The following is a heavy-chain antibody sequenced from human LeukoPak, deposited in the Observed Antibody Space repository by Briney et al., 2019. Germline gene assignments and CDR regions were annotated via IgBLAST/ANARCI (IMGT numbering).Heavy chain of an antibody. D-gene: IGHD6-13*01. J-gene: IGHJ5*01. Sequence: GGSLRLSCAGSGFTFRNYNMNWVRQAPGKGLEWVSYITGSSSTIYYAASVQGRFTISRDNAKNSLYLQMNSLRAEDTAVYYCAREPTYTSSWYTTCDSWGQGTLVTVSS. CDR2: ITGSSSTI. CDR1: GFTFRNYN. CDR3: AREPTYTSSWYTTCDS. V-gene: IGHV3-48*01.